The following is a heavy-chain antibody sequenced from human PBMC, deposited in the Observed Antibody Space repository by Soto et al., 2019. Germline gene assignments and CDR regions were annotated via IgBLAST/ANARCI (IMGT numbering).Heavy chain of an antibody. Sequence: GESLKISCKGSGYSFTSYWIGWVRQMPGKGLEWMGIIYPGDSDTRYSPSFQGQVTISADKSISTAYLQWSSLKASDTAMYYCARHESGYYDSSGYYEIWFDPWGQGALVTVSS. CDR2: IYPGDSDT. CDR1: GYSFTSYW. V-gene: IGHV5-51*01. D-gene: IGHD3-22*01. J-gene: IGHJ5*02. CDR3: ARHESGYYDSSGYYEIWFDP.